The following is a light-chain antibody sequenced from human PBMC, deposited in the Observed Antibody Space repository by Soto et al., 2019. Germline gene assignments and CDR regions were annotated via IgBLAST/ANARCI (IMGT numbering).Light chain of an antibody. V-gene: IGKV3-11*01. J-gene: IGKJ2*01. CDR1: QSLGDY. CDR2: DAS. Sequence: ELVLTQSPATLSLSPGERATLSCRASQSLGDYLAWYQQKPGQAPRLLIYDASNRATGIPARFSGGGSGTDFTLTISSLEPEDFAVYYCRQRGTFGQGTKLEIK. CDR3: RQRGT.